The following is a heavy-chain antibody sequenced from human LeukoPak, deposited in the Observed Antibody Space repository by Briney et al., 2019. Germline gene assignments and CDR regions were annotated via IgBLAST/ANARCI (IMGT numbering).Heavy chain of an antibody. CDR3: AKGRTGRLLEWLLFDH. D-gene: IGHD3-3*01. V-gene: IGHV3-23*01. Sequence: GGPLRLSCVASGFTFSSYAMSWVRQAPGKGLEWVSTISGSGGNTYFADSVKGRFTISRDNSKNTLYLQMDSLRADDTAVYYCAKGRTGRLLEWLLFDHWGQGTLVTVSS. CDR2: ISGSGGNT. J-gene: IGHJ4*02. CDR1: GFTFSSYA.